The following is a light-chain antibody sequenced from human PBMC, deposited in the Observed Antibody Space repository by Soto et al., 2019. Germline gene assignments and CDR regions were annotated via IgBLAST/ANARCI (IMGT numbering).Light chain of an antibody. J-gene: IGKJ1*01. V-gene: IGKV3-15*01. CDR1: QGVRIN. CDR3: QQYDNWPPT. CDR2: GAS. Sequence: IVLTQSPGTLSVSPGERATLSCRASQGVRINLSWYQQKPGQAPRLLIYGASTRATGIPARFSGSGSGTEFTLTISSLQSEDFVVYYCQQYDNWPPTFGQGTKVDIK.